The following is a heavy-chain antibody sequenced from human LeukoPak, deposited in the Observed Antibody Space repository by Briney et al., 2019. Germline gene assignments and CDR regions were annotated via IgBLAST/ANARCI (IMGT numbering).Heavy chain of an antibody. CDR1: GFTFSDYY. D-gene: IGHD5-18*01. J-gene: IGHJ4*02. CDR3: ARTTWIQLWSEVDY. Sequence: GGSLRLSCAASGFTFSDYYMSWIRQAPGKGREGVSYISSSGNHIYYADSVKGRFPISRDNAKSSLYLQMNSLRAEDTAVYYCARTTWIQLWSEVDYWGQGTLVTVSS. V-gene: IGHV3-11*04. CDR2: ISSSGNHI.